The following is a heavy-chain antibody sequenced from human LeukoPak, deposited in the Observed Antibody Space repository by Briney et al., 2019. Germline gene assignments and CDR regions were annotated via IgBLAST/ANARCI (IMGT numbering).Heavy chain of an antibody. CDR1: GFTFDDYA. CDR2: ISWNSGSI. J-gene: IGHJ3*02. D-gene: IGHD1-14*01. CDR3: AKDRSHEGAEDAFDI. Sequence: GGSLRLSCAASGFTFDDYAMHWVRQAPGKGLEWVSGISWNSGSIGYADSVKGRFTISRDNAKNSLYLQMNSLRAEDTALYYCAKDRSHEGAEDAFDIWGQGTMVTVSS. V-gene: IGHV3-9*01.